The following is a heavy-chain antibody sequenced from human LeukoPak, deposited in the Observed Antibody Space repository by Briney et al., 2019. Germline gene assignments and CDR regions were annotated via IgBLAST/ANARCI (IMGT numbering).Heavy chain of an antibody. D-gene: IGHD2/OR15-2a*01. Sequence: GGSLRLSCTASGFTFGDYAMSWVRQAPGKGLEWVGFIRSKAYGGTTEYAASVKGRFTISRDDSKSIAYLQMNSLKTEDTAVYYCTRDSIIPRKELDYWGQGTLVTVSS. CDR3: TRDSIIPRKELDY. J-gene: IGHJ4*02. CDR1: GFTFGDYA. CDR2: IRSKAYGGTT. V-gene: IGHV3-49*04.